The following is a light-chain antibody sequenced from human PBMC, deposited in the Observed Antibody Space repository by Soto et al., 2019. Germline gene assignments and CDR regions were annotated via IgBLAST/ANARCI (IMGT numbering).Light chain of an antibody. CDR2: GAS. CDR1: QSVNNN. Sequence: EIVMTQSPATLSVSPGERATLSCRASQSVNNNLAWYQQKPGQAPRLLIYGASARATGIPARFSGSGSGTDFPLTSSSQQEEYSAVYCCQYYNSWPLTFGGGTKVEIK. V-gene: IGKV3-15*01. J-gene: IGKJ4*01. CDR3: QYYNSWPLT.